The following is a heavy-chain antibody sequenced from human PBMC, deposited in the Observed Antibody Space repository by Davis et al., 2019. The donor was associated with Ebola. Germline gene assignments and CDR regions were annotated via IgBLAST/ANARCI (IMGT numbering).Heavy chain of an antibody. V-gene: IGHV3-48*02. CDR3: ARLPAARNLGPQD. CDR1: GFTFSSYA. CDR2: ISSSSSTI. J-gene: IGHJ4*02. Sequence: GESLKISCAASGFTFSSYAMNWVRQAPGKGLEWVSYISSSSSTINYADSVKGRFTISRDNAKNSLYLQMNSLRDEDTAVYYCARLPAARNLGPQDWGQGTLVTVSS. D-gene: IGHD6-6*01.